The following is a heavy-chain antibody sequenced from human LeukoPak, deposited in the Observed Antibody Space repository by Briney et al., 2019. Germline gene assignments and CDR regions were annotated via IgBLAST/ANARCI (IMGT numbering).Heavy chain of an antibody. CDR2: IVVGSGNT. CDR1: GFTFTSSA. CDR3: AAGNYCDSSGYYLSDYYYGMDV. J-gene: IGHJ6*02. V-gene: IGHV1-58*02. Sequence: ASVKVSCKASGFTFTSSAMQWVRQARGQRLEWIGWIVVGSGNTNYAQKFQERVTITRDMSTSTAYMELSSLRSEDTAVYYCAAGNYCDSSGYYLSDYYYGMDVWGQGTTVTVSS. D-gene: IGHD3-22*01.